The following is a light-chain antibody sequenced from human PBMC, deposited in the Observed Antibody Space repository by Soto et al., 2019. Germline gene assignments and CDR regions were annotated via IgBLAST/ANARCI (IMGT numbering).Light chain of an antibody. CDR1: SSDVGGYNY. V-gene: IGLV2-14*01. CDR3: SSYTSSSTLG. Sequence: QSVLTQPASVSGSPGQSITISCPGTSSDVGGYNYVSWYQQHPGKAPKLMIYDVSNRPSGVSNRFPGSKSGNTASLTISGLQAEDEADYYCSSYTSSSTLGFGTGTKVTVL. J-gene: IGLJ1*01. CDR2: DVS.